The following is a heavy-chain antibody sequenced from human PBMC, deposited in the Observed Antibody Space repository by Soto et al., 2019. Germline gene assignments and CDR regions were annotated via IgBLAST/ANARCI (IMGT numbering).Heavy chain of an antibody. CDR1: GGSISSYY. Sequence: SETLSLTCTVSGGSISSYYWSWIRQPPGKGLEWIGYIYYSGSTNYNPSLKSRVTISVDTSKNQFSLKLSSVTAADTAVYYCASLVGYCSGSSCSDFQHWGQGTLVTVSS. J-gene: IGHJ1*01. D-gene: IGHD2-15*01. CDR3: ASLVGYCSGSSCSDFQH. CDR2: IYYSGST. V-gene: IGHV4-59*08.